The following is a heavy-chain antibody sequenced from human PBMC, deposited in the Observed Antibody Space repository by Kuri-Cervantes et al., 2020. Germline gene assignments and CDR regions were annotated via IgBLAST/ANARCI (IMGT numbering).Heavy chain of an antibody. CDR1: GFTFSNYW. Sequence: GESLKISCAASGFTFSNYWMHWVRQVPGKGLVWASRIDTDGSTTTYADSVKGRFTISRDNAKNYLYLQMNSLTADDTALYYCAKDSGSSGYFAESDYWGQGTLVTVSS. CDR2: IDTDGSTT. J-gene: IGHJ4*02. D-gene: IGHD3-22*01. CDR3: AKDSGSSGYFAESDY. V-gene: IGHV3-74*01.